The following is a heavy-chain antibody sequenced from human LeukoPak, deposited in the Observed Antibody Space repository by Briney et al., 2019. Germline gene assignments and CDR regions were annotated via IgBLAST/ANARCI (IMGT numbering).Heavy chain of an antibody. D-gene: IGHD3-22*01. V-gene: IGHV1-46*01. CDR3: ATPGGTMIDAFDI. CDR2: INPSGGST. CDR1: GYTFTSYY. Sequence: GASVKVSCTASGYTFTSYYMHWVRQAPGQGLEWMGIINPSGGSTSYAQKFQGRVTMTRDTSTSTVYMELSSLRSEDTAVYYCATPGGTMIDAFDIWGQGTMVTVSS. J-gene: IGHJ3*02.